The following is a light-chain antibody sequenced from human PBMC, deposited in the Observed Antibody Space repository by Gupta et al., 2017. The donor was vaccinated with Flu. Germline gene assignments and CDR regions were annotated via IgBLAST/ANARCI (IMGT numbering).Light chain of an antibody. CDR2: AAS. CDR3: QQSDSTPET. CDR1: QSIRSY. Sequence: DIQMTQSPSSLSASVGDRVTITCRASQSIRSYLNWYQQKPGKAPKLLIYAASSLQSGVPSRFSGSGSGTDFTLTISRLQPEDFATYYCQQSDSTPETFGQGTKVETK. J-gene: IGKJ1*01. V-gene: IGKV1-39*01.